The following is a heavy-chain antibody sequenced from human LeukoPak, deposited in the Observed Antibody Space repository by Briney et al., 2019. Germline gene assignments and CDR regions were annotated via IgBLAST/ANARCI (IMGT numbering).Heavy chain of an antibody. D-gene: IGHD6-13*01. CDR3: ARAPSSSRQLVQYYFDY. V-gene: IGHV1-69*04. Sequence: SVKVSCKASGGTFSSYAISWVRQAPGQGLEWMGRIIPILGIANYAQKFQGRVTITADKSTSTAYMELSSLRSEDTAVYYCARAPSSSRQLVQYYFDYWGQGTLVTVSS. CDR1: GGTFSSYA. J-gene: IGHJ4*02. CDR2: IIPILGIA.